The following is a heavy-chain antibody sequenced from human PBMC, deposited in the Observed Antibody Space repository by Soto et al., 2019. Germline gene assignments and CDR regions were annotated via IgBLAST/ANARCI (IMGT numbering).Heavy chain of an antibody. CDR2: TSGSGGST. CDR1: GFTFTNYA. J-gene: IGHJ4*02. V-gene: IGHV3-23*01. CDR3: AKGVSQPKEYYVDD. D-gene: IGHD2-2*01. Sequence: EVQLLESGGGLVQPGGSLRLSCAASGFTFTNYAMGWIRQAPGKGLEWVSGTSGSGGSTYYADSVKGRFTISRDNSKSTLYLQMNSLRAEDTAVYYCAKGVSQPKEYYVDDWGQGTLVTVSS.